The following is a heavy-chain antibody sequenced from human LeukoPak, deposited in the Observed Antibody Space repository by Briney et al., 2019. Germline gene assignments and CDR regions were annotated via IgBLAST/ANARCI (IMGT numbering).Heavy chain of an antibody. J-gene: IGHJ6*03. CDR3: ARGGLRVMVYRLYYMDV. CDR1: GYSFTGYY. CDR2: INPNSGDT. V-gene: IGHV1-2*02. D-gene: IGHD2-8*01. Sequence: ASVKVSCKASGYSFTGYYMHWVRQAPGQGLEWMGWINPNSGDTKYAQKFQGRVTMTRDTSISTAYMELTRLRSDDTAVYYCARGGLRVMVYRLYYMDVWGKGTTVTVSS.